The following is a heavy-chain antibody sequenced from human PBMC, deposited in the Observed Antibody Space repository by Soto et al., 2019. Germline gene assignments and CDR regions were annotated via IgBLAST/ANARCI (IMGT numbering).Heavy chain of an antibody. CDR2: VNPSGGST. Sequence: GASVKVSCKASGYIFTAYSMLWVRQAPGQGLEWMGVVNPSGGSTNYAQKFQGRITMTRDTSTSTVYMDLSSLTSEDTAVYYCAREENCSDGICYSEYFQRWGQGTLVTVSS. D-gene: IGHD2-15*01. J-gene: IGHJ1*01. CDR3: AREENCSDGICYSEYFQR. CDR1: GYIFTAYS. V-gene: IGHV1-46*01.